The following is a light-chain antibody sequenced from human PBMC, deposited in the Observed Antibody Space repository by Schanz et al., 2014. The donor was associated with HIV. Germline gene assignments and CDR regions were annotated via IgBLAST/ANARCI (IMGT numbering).Light chain of an antibody. CDR1: ALNLGHNF. CDR2: AKN. CDR3: QSFDSSLSAVV. Sequence: SLLTQPPSVSAAPGQRVTISCSGGALNLGHNFVSWYQQFPGTAPKLLIDAKNNRPSGVPDRFSGSKSGTSASLAITGLQAEDEADYYCQSFDSSLSAVVFGGGTKLTVL. J-gene: IGLJ2*01. V-gene: IGLV1-40*01.